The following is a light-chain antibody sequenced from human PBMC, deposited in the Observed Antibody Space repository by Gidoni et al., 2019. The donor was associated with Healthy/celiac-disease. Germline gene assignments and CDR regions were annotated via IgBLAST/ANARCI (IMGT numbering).Light chain of an antibody. CDR3: QQYGSSPLT. CDR2: GAS. Sequence: ESVLTQSPGTLSLSPGERATLSCRASQSVSSSYIAWYQQKPGQAPRLLIYGASSRASGIPDRFSGSGSGTDFTLTISRLEPDDFAVYYCQQYGSSPLTFGGGTKVEIK. CDR1: QSVSSSY. J-gene: IGKJ4*01. V-gene: IGKV3-20*01.